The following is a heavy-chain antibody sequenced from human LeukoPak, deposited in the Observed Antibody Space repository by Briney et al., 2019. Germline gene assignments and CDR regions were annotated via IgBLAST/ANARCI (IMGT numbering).Heavy chain of an antibody. J-gene: IGHJ3*02. Sequence: GGSLRLSCVASGFIFSTYSMNWVRQAPGKGLEWVANIKQDGTEKDYVASVRGRFTISRDNAKNSLYLQVNSLRAEDTAVYYCARVYSSSSGKNAFDIWGQGTMVTVSS. V-gene: IGHV3-7*03. CDR3: ARVYSSSSGKNAFDI. CDR2: IKQDGTEK. D-gene: IGHD6-6*01. CDR1: GFIFSTYS.